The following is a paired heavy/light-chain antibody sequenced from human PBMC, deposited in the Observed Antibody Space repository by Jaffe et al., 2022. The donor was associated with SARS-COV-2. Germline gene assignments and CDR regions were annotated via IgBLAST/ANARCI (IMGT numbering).Light chain of an antibody. CDR2: WIS. Sequence: DIVMTQSPDSLAVSLGERATINCRSSHSVLYSGNNRNHLAWYQQKPGQPPKLLIYWISTRESGVPDRFSGSGSGTDFTLTISSLQAEDVAIYYCQQYSNTPLTFGGGTKVEIK. CDR3: QQYSNTPLT. CDR1: HSVLYSGNNRNH. J-gene: IGKJ4*01. V-gene: IGKV4-1*01.
Heavy chain of an antibody. CDR2: ITNKADGYIT. V-gene: IGHV3-72*01. CDR3: ARAAYAHGFDV. CDR1: GFIFSDHY. Sequence: VESGGGLVQPGGSLRLSCVASGFIFSDHYMDWVRQTPRKGLEWVARITNKADGYITQYAASVQGRFTVSRDDSRNSLYLQMTSLKTEDSAAYYCARAAYAHGFDVWSQGTVVTVSS. J-gene: IGHJ3*01. D-gene: IGHD2-2*01.